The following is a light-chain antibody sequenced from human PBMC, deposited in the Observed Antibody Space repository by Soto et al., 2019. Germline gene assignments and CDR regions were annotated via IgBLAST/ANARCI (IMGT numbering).Light chain of an antibody. CDR2: LGS. CDR3: MRALQTDWT. J-gene: IGKJ1*01. CDR1: QSLLHSNGYNY. V-gene: IGKV2-28*01. Sequence: DIVMTQSPLSLPVTPGEPASISCRSSQSLLHSNGYNYLDWYLQKPGQSPQLLIYLGSNRASGVPDRFSGSGSGTDFTLKISRVEAEDVGVYYCMRALQTDWTFGQGTKVEIK.